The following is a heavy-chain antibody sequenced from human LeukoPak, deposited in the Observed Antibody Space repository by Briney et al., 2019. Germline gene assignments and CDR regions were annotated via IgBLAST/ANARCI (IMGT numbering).Heavy chain of an antibody. J-gene: IGHJ4*02. CDR2: TSYDGSNK. CDR1: GFTFSIFV. D-gene: IGHD3-22*01. Sequence: PGGSLRLSCAASGFTFSIFVVFGVRQAPGKGREWVSVTSYDGSNKYYADSVKGRFTISRDDHKITLYLQLNSLRGEDTAVYYYARGPPRGADSASFDYWGQGTLVTVSS. V-gene: IGHV3-30-3*01. CDR3: ARGPPRGADSASFDY.